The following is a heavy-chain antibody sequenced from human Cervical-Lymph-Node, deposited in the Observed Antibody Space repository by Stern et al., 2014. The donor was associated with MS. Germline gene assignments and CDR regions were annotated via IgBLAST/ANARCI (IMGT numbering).Heavy chain of an antibody. CDR2: INTNTGKP. J-gene: IGHJ4*02. CDR1: GYTFTDHA. Sequence: QVQLVQSGSELKKPGASVKVSCKASGYTFTDHALNWVRQAPGQGLEWMGWINTNTGKPAYDQGFTGRLVFSLDTSVNTAFLQISGLETEDTAVYYCARDGNDEETTVTTYWGQGTLVTVSS. CDR3: ARDGNDEETTVTTY. V-gene: IGHV7-4-1*02. D-gene: IGHD4-17*01.